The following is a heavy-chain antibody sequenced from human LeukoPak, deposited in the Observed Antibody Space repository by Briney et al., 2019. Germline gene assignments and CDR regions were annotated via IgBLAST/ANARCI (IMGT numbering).Heavy chain of an antibody. V-gene: IGHV3-11*05. J-gene: IGHJ5*02. CDR2: ISSSSSYT. CDR3: ARAVTSYCSSTSCYAGNWFDP. Sequence: GGSLRPSCAASGVTFSDYYMSWIRQAPGKGLEWVSYISSSSSYTNYADSVKGRFTISRDNAKNSLDLQMNSLRAEDTAVYYCARAVTSYCSSTSCYAGNWFDPWGQGTPVTVSS. D-gene: IGHD2-2*01. CDR1: GVTFSDYY.